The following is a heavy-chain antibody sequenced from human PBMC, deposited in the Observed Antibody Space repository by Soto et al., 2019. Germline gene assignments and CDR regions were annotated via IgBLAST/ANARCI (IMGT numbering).Heavy chain of an antibody. J-gene: IGHJ6*02. CDR2: IYYSGST. Sequence: QLQLQESGPGLVKPSETLSLTCTVSGGSISSSSYYWGWIRQPPGKGLEWIGSIYYSGSTYYNPSLKMRVTIPVDTSKNQFSLKLGSVTAADTAVYYCARRLYYDSSGFEGGGMDVWGQGTTVTVSS. D-gene: IGHD3-22*01. V-gene: IGHV4-39*01. CDR3: ARRLYYDSSGFEGGGMDV. CDR1: GGSISSSSYY.